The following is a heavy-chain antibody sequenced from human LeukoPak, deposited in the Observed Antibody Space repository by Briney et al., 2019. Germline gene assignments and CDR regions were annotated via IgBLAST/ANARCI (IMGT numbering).Heavy chain of an antibody. V-gene: IGHV1-18*01. CDR1: GYTFTTYD. CDR3: ARDHVSYYLDP. J-gene: IGHJ5*02. D-gene: IGHD1-26*01. Sequence: ASVKVSCKASGYTFTTYDITWVRQATGQGLEWMGWISTYNGNTNYAQKLQDRVTMTTDTSTGTAYMELRSLRSDDTAVYFCARDHVSYYLDPWGQGTLVTVSS. CDR2: ISTYNGNT.